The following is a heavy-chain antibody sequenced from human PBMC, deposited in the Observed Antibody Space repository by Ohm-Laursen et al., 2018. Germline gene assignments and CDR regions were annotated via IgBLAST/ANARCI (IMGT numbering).Heavy chain of an antibody. V-gene: IGHV3-11*01. D-gene: IGHD3-10*01. CDR1: GFTFSDYY. J-gene: IGHJ6*02. Sequence: GSLRLSCTASGFTFSDYYMSWIRQGPGKGLEWISYIDSSGSTIHYADSVKGRFIISRDNAKNPLYLQMNSLRAEDTAVYYCARDQTVRGVMARNYYYGMDVWGQGTTVTVSS. CDR2: IDSSGSTI. CDR3: ARDQTVRGVMARNYYYGMDV.